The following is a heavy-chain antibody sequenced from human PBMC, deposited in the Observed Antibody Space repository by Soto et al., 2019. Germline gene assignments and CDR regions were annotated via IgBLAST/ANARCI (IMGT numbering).Heavy chain of an antibody. D-gene: IGHD1-26*01. J-gene: IGHJ4*02. CDR2: INAGNGNT. CDR3: ARDDSGFSGSHYIDYFNY. V-gene: IGHV1-3*01. CDR1: GYTFTSYA. Sequence: ASVKVSCKASGYTFTSYAMHWVLQAPGQRLEWMGWINAGNGNTKYSQKFQGRVTITRDTSASTAYMELSSLRSEDTAVYYCARDDSGFSGSHYIDYFNYWGRG.